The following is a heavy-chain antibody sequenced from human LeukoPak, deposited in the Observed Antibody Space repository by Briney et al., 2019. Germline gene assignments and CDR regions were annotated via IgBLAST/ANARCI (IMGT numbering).Heavy chain of an antibody. CDR2: INWNSGSI. D-gene: IGHD2-15*01. J-gene: IGHJ6*02. V-gene: IGHV3-20*04. Sequence: PGGSLRLSCAASGFTFSSYWMSWVRQAPGKGLEWVSGINWNSGSIGYADSVKGRFTISRDNAKNSLYLQMNSLRAEDTAVYYCASVPYQNPVRIYCSGGSCYPREGQYGMDVWGQGTTVTVSS. CDR3: ASVPYQNPVRIYCSGGSCYPREGQYGMDV. CDR1: GFTFSSYW.